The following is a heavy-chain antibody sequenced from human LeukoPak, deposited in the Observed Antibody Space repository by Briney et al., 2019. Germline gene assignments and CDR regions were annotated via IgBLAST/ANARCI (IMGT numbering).Heavy chain of an antibody. CDR2: ISPSSTRI. V-gene: IGHV3-48*04. CDR3: ARLLGEATIYDL. Sequence: QSGGSLRLSCAASGFTFSSYNMNWVRQAPGKGLEWVSYISPSSTRIDYAASVRGRFTISRDNAKSSLYLQVNSLRAEDTAVYYCARLLGEATIYDLWGQGTLVTVSS. CDR1: GFTFSSYN. J-gene: IGHJ5*02. D-gene: IGHD3-16*01.